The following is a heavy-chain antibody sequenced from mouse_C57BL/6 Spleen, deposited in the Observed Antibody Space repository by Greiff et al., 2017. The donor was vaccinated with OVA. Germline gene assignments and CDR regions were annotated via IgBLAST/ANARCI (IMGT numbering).Heavy chain of an antibody. D-gene: IGHD2-4*01. V-gene: IGHV3-6*01. J-gene: IGHJ1*03. Sequence: EVQRVESGPGLVKPSQSLSLTCSVTGYSITSGYYWNWIRQFPGNKLEWMGYISYDGSNNYNPSLKNRISITRDTSKNQFFLKLNSVTTEDTATYYCARATGLRRKDWYFDVWGTGTTVTVSS. CDR3: ARATGLRRKDWYFDV. CDR1: GYSITSGYY. CDR2: ISYDGSN.